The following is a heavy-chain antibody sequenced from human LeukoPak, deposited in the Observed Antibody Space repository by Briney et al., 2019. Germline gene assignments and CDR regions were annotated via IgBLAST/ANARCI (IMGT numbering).Heavy chain of an antibody. J-gene: IGHJ4*02. CDR3: TRGTGSYYSLGY. V-gene: IGHV3-74*01. CDR1: GFTFSSYW. D-gene: IGHD3-10*01. Sequence: GGSLRLSCAVSGFTFSSYWMHWVRQAPGRGLVWVSRINSDGSSTIYADSVQGRFTISRDNAKNTLYLQMNSLRAEDTAVYFCTRGTGSYYSLGYWGQGTLVTVSS. CDR2: INSDGSST.